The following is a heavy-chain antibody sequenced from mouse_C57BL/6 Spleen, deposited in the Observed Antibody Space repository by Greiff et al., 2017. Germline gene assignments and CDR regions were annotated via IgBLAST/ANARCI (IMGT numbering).Heavy chain of an antibody. Sequence: QVQLQQPGAELVKPGASVKMSCKASGYTFTSYWITWVKQRPGQGLEWIGDIYPGSGSTNYNEKFKSKATLTVDTSSSTAYMQLSSLTSEDSAVYYCARERDSKPSYWYFDVWGTGTTVTVSS. CDR1: GYTFTSYW. CDR2: IYPGSGST. CDR3: ARERDSKPSYWYFDV. J-gene: IGHJ1*03. D-gene: IGHD2-5*01. V-gene: IGHV1-55*01.